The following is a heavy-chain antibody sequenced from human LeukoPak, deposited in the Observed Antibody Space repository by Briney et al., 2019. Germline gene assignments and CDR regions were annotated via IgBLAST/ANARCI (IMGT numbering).Heavy chain of an antibody. CDR2: IYYSGST. J-gene: IGHJ4*02. CDR3: ARARWDYYDSSGYYRGGYFDY. D-gene: IGHD3-22*01. CDR1: GGSISSYC. V-gene: IGHV4-59*01. Sequence: SETLSLTCTVSGGSISSYCWSWIRQPPGKGLEWIGYIYYSGSTNYNPSLKSRVTISVDTSKNQFSLKLSSVTAADTAVYYCARARWDYYDSSGYYRGGYFDYWGQGTLVTVSS.